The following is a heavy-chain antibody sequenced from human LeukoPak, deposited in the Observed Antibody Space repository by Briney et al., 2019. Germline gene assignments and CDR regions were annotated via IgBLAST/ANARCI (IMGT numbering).Heavy chain of an antibody. CDR2: IYYSGST. D-gene: IGHD6-13*01. Sequence: SETLSLTCTVSGGSISSSSYFWGWIRQPPGKGLEWIGSIYYSGSTYYNPSLKSRVTISVDTSKNQFSLKLSSVTAADTAVYYCARDPGYSSSWSYYYYYGMDVWGQGTTVTVSS. J-gene: IGHJ6*02. CDR1: GGSISSSSYF. CDR3: ARDPGYSSSWSYYYYYGMDV. V-gene: IGHV4-39*07.